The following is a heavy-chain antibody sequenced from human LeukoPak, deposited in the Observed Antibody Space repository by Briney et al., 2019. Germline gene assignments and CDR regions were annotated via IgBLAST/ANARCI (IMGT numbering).Heavy chain of an antibody. J-gene: IGHJ3*02. CDR2: IYYSGST. D-gene: IGHD3-10*01. V-gene: IGHV4-59*01. CDR3: ARGYYDSGSHIDAFDI. Sequence: PETPSLTCTVSGGSISNYYWSWIRQPPGKGLDWIGYIYYSGSTNYNPSLKSRVTISVDTSKSQFSLKLSSVTAADTAVYYCARGYYDSGSHIDAFDIWGQGTIVTVSS. CDR1: GGSISNYY.